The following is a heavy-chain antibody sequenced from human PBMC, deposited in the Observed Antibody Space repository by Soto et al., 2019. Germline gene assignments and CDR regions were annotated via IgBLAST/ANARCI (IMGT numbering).Heavy chain of an antibody. CDR1: GFTFSSYA. Sequence: EVQLLESGGGLVQPGGSLRLSCAASGFTFSSYAMSWVRQAPGKGLEWVSAISGSGGSTYYADSVKGRFTISRDNSKNTLYLQMNSLRAEDTAVYYCAKDPVDFWSGYYVVMDVWGKGTTVTVSS. D-gene: IGHD3-3*01. CDR2: ISGSGGST. V-gene: IGHV3-23*01. CDR3: AKDPVDFWSGYYVVMDV. J-gene: IGHJ6*04.